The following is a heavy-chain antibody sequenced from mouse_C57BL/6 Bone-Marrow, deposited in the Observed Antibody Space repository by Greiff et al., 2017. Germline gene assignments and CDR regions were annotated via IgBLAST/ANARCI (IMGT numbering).Heavy chain of an antibody. J-gene: IGHJ1*03. CDR1: GFTFSSYG. CDR2: ISSGGSYT. D-gene: IGHD2-3*01. V-gene: IGHV5-6*01. Sequence: EVKLVESGGDLVKPGGSLKLSCAASGFTFSSYGMSWVRQTPDKRLEWVATISSGGSYTYYPDSVKGRFTISSDNAKNTLYRQLSRLKSEDTAMYFCARPIYDGYYWYFDVWGTETTVTVSS. CDR3: ARPIYDGYYWYFDV.